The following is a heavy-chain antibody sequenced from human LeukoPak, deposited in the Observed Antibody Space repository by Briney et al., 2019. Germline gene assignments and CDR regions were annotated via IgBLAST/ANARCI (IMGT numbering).Heavy chain of an antibody. Sequence: SETLSLTCAVSGYSISTANWWGWIRQPPGKGLEWIGYIYYSGSTFYDPSLKSRVTMSVDTSNNQFSLKLSSVTAVDSAVYYCARNDYESSGFDFWGQGALVTVSS. CDR3: ARNDYESSGFDF. D-gene: IGHD3-22*01. V-gene: IGHV4-28*01. CDR1: GYSISTANW. CDR2: IYYSGST. J-gene: IGHJ4*02.